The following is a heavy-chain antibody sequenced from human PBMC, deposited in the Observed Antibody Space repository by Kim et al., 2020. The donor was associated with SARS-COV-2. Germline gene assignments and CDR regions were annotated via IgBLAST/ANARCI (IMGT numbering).Heavy chain of an antibody. Sequence: GGSLRLSCAASGFTFSSYGMHWVRQAPGKGLEWVAVIWYDGSNKYYADSVKGRFTISRDNSKNTLYLQMNSLRAEDTAVYYCARDRGYNWNYVDYYGMDVWGQGTTVTVSS. CDR3: ARDRGYNWNYVDYYGMDV. V-gene: IGHV3-33*01. CDR1: GFTFSSYG. J-gene: IGHJ6*02. CDR2: IWYDGSNK. D-gene: IGHD1-7*01.